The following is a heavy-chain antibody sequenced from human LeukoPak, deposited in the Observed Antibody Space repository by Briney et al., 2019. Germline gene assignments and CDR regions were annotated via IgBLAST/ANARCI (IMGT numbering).Heavy chain of an antibody. CDR1: GFTVSSNY. CDR2: ISGSGSST. Sequence: GGSLRLSRAASGFTVSSNYMSWVRQAPGKGLEWVSVISGSGSSTYYADSVKGRFTISRDNSKNTLYLQMNSLGAEDTAVYYCAKVRYDSSGYQSPYFDYWGQGTLVTVSS. CDR3: AKVRYDSSGYQSPYFDY. D-gene: IGHD3-22*01. V-gene: IGHV3-23*01. J-gene: IGHJ4*02.